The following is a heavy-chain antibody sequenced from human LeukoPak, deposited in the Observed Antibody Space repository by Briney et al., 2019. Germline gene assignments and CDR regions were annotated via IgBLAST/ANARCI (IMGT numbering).Heavy chain of an antibody. CDR2: ISSSSSYI. CDR3: ARDLRDSSSWYWYYYYMDV. V-gene: IGHV3-21*01. CDR1: GFTFSSYS. D-gene: IGHD6-13*01. J-gene: IGHJ6*03. Sequence: NPGGSLRLSCAASGFTFSSYSMNWVRQAPGKGPEWVSSISSSSSYIYYADSVKGRFTISRDNAKNSLYLQMNSLRAEDTAVYYCARDLRDSSSWYWYYYYMDVWGKGTTVTVSS.